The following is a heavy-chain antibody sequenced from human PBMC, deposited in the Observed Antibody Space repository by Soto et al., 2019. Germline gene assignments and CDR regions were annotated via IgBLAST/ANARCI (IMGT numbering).Heavy chain of an antibody. CDR2: MDPNSGNT. J-gene: IGHJ4*02. Sequence: QVQLVQSGAEVKKPGASVKVSCKASGYTFTSYDINWVRQATGQGLEWMGWMDPNSGNTGYAHKFQGRVTMTRDTSISTAYMELSSLRSEDTAVYYCARDSYSSSSSDFYYWVQGTLVTVFS. CDR1: GYTFTSYD. V-gene: IGHV1-8*01. CDR3: ARDSYSSSSSDFYY. D-gene: IGHD6-6*01.